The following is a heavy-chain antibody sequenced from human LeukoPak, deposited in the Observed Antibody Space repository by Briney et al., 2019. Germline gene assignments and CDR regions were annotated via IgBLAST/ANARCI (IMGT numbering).Heavy chain of an antibody. CDR1: GFIFSNSW. D-gene: IGHD1-20*01. V-gene: IGHV3-7*01. CDR2: INQDGSDQ. J-gene: IGHJ4*02. CDR3: AKEGKTRNWNYFQAKPVY. Sequence: GGSLRPSCAASGFIFSNSWMNWVRQAPGKGLEWVANINQDGSDQYYVDSVKGRFTISRDNAKNSLYLQMNSLRAEDTAVYYCAKEGKTRNWNYFQAKPVYWGQGTLVTVSS.